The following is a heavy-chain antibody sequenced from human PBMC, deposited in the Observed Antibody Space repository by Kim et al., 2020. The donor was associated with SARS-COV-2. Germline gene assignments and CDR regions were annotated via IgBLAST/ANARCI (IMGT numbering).Heavy chain of an antibody. CDR1: GFTFIGHA. V-gene: IGHV3-23*01. D-gene: IGHD2-2*03. CDR2: IDGSDGTT. CDR3: MKGGWGWIWDH. Sequence: GGSLRLSCTTSGFTFIGHAMSWVRQAPGQGLEWVSSIDGSDGTTYYLDSVKGRFTISRDDAKNTLYLQMRALRADDTATYYCMKGGWGWIWDHWGQGTLVTVSS. J-gene: IGHJ4*02.